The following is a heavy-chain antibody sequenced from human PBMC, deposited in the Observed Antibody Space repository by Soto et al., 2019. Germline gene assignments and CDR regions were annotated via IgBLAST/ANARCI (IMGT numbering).Heavy chain of an antibody. CDR2: IYYSGST. J-gene: IGHJ4*02. D-gene: IGHD3-3*01. Sequence: PSETLSLTCTVSGDSISSGDYYWGWIRQPPGKGLEWIGSIYYSGSTYYNPSLKSRVTISVDTSKNQFSLKLSSVTATDTAVYNCARHVHYDFLPEFDCWAQETRFTFSS. CDR1: GDSISSGDYY. CDR3: ARHVHYDFLPEFDC. V-gene: IGHV4-39*01.